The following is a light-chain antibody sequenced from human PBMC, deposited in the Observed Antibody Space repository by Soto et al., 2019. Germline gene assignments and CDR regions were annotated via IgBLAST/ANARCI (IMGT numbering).Light chain of an antibody. Sequence: QSVLTQPPSVSGAPGQRVTISCTGSSSNIGAGYDVHWYQQLPGTAPKLLIYGNSNRPSGVPDRFSGSKSGTSASLAITGLQAEDEAYYYCQSYDSSLSGVVFGGGTKLTVL. CDR1: SSNIGAGYD. CDR2: GNS. CDR3: QSYDSSLSGVV. J-gene: IGLJ2*01. V-gene: IGLV1-40*01.